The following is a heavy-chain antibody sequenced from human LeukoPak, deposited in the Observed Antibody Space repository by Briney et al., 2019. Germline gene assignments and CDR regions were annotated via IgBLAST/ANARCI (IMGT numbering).Heavy chain of an antibody. V-gene: IGHV4-59*12. CDR3: ARGSYYSNYGTHDY. Sequence: PSETLSLTCTVSGGSISSYYWSWIRQPPGKGLEWIGYIYYSGSTNYNPSLKSRVTISVDTSKNQFSLKLSSVTAADTAVYYCARGSYYSNYGTHDYWGQGTLVTVSS. CDR2: IYYSGST. J-gene: IGHJ4*02. D-gene: IGHD4-11*01. CDR1: GGSISSYY.